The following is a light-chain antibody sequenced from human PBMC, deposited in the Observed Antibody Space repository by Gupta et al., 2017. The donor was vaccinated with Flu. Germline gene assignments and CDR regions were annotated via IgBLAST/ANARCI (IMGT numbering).Light chain of an antibody. CDR2: DNN. Sequence: QSVLTQPPSASAAPGQKVTISCSGSSSNIGNNYVSWYQQLPGTAPKLLIYDNNKRPSGIPDRFSGSKSGTSATLGITGLQTGAEADYYCGTWDSSLSAGVFGGGTKLTVL. V-gene: IGLV1-51*01. CDR1: SSNIGNNY. J-gene: IGLJ2*01. CDR3: GTWDSSLSAGV.